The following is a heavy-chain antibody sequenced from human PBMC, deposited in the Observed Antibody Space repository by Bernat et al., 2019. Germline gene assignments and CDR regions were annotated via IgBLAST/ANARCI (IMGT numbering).Heavy chain of an antibody. J-gene: IGHJ2*01. Sequence: QLQLQESGPGLVKPSETLSLTCTVSGGSISSSSYYWGWIRQPPGKGLEWIGSIYYSGSTYYNPSLKSRVTISVDTSKNQFSLKLSSVTAADTAVYYCARREVTTGHWYFDLWGRGTLVTVSS. D-gene: IGHD4-17*01. CDR2: IYYSGST. CDR3: ARREVTTGHWYFDL. CDR1: GGSISSSSYY. V-gene: IGHV4-39*01.